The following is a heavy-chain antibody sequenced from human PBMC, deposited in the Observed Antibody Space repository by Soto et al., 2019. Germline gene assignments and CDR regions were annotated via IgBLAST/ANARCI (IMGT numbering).Heavy chain of an antibody. CDR2: ISTHNGDT. V-gene: IGHV1-18*01. J-gene: IGHJ6*02. CDR3: ARGYDILTGLAYYYGMDV. D-gene: IGHD3-9*01. Sequence: ASVKVSCKISGYTFTSYGISWLRQAPGQGLEWMGWISTHNGDTNFAQKFQGRVTLTTDTSTNTAYMDLRSLTSDDTAVYYCARGYDILTGLAYYYGMDVWGQGTTVTVSS. CDR1: GYTFTSYG.